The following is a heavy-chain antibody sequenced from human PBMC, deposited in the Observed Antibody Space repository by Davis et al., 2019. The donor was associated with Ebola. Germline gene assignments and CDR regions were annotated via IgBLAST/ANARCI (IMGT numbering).Heavy chain of an antibody. V-gene: IGHV3-66*01. J-gene: IGHJ6*02. CDR3: ARGSTIAVAGTPYYYGMDV. CDR1: GFTISSNY. Sequence: GESLKISCATSGFTISSNYMSWVRQAPGKGLEWVSVIYSGGSTYYADSVKGRFTISRDNSKNTLYLQMNSPRAEDTAVYYCARGSTIAVAGTPYYYGMDVWGQGTTVTVSS. CDR2: IYSGGST. D-gene: IGHD6-19*01.